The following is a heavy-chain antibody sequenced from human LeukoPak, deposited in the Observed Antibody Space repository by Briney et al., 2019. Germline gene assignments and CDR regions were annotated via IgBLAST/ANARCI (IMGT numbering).Heavy chain of an antibody. CDR2: INAGNGDT. V-gene: IGHV1-3*03. J-gene: IGHJ4*02. Sequence: GASVKVSCKASGYTFTNYAIHWVRQAPGQRLEWMGWINAGNGDTKYSQEFQGRVTITRDTSANTAYMQLSSLRSEDTAVYYCAREEGSGSYYNCWGQGTLVTVSS. CDR3: AREEGSGSYYNC. CDR1: GYTFTNYA. D-gene: IGHD3-10*01.